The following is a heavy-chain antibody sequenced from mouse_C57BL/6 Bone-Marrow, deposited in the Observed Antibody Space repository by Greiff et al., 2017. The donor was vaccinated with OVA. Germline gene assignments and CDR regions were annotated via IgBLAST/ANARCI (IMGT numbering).Heavy chain of an antibody. CDR1: GYSITSDY. J-gene: IGHJ3*01. CDR2: ISYSGST. Sequence: EVQLQQSGPGLAKPSQTLSITCSVTGYSITSDYWNWIRKFPGTKLEYMGYISYSGSTYYNPSLTRRISITRDTSKNQYYLQLKSVTTEDTATYYCASSYGNYVRLAWFAYWGQGTLVTVSA. CDR3: ASSYGNYVRLAWFAY. V-gene: IGHV3-8*01. D-gene: IGHD2-10*01.